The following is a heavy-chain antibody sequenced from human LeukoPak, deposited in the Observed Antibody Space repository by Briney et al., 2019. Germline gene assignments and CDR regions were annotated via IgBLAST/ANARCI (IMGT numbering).Heavy chain of an antibody. CDR1: GGSIRSGGYY. CDR2: IYYSGSS. CDR3: ASGGGGIVDAFDI. V-gene: IGHV4-31*03. Sequence: SETLSLTCTVSGGSIRSGGYYWSWIRQHPAKGLEWIGYIYYSGSSHHNPSLKSRVTISEDRPKNQFSLKLSSVTAADTAVYYCASGGGGIVDAFDIWGQGTMVTVSS. D-gene: IGHD2-15*01. J-gene: IGHJ3*02.